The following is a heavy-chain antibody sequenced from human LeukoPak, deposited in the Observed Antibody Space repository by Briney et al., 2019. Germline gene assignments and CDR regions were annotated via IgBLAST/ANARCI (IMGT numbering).Heavy chain of an antibody. CDR2: ISSSSSYM. CDR1: GFTFSTSG. V-gene: IGHV3-21*04. CDR3: ARDHHGIHSAFDV. D-gene: IGHD1-14*01. Sequence: GGSLRLSCAASGFTFSTSGMNWVRQAPGKGLEWVSAISSSSSYMYYGDSVKGRFSISRDNAKNTLYLQMSSLRAEDTAVYYCARDHHGIHSAFDVWGQGTMVTVS. J-gene: IGHJ3*01.